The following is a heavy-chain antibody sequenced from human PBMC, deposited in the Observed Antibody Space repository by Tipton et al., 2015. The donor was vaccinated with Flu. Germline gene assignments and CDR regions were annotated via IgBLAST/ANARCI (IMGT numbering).Heavy chain of an antibody. CDR1: GYSISSGYY. J-gene: IGHJ3*02. CDR2: IYHRGST. V-gene: IGHV4-38-2*02. D-gene: IGHD2-15*01. CDR3: ARGSVVDAFDI. Sequence: TLSLTCTVSGYSISSGYYCGWTRQPPGKGLEWIGSIYHRGSTYYNPSLKSRVTISVDTSKNQFSLKLSSVTAAATAVYYCARGSVVDAFDIWGQGTMVTVSS.